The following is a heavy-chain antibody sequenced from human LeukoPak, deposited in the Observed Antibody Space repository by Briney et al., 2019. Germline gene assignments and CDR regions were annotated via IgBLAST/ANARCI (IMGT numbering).Heavy chain of an antibody. V-gene: IGHV1-46*01. CDR2: INPSGGST. D-gene: IGHD2-2*03. CDR3: AIIAGYCSSTSCSKFDY. CDR1: GYTFTASY. Sequence: ASVKVSCKASGYTFTASYMHWVRQAPGQGLEWMGIINPSGGSTSYAQKFQGRVTMTRDMSTSTVYMELSSLRSEDTAVYYCAIIAGYCSSTSCSKFDYWGQGTLVTVSS. J-gene: IGHJ4*02.